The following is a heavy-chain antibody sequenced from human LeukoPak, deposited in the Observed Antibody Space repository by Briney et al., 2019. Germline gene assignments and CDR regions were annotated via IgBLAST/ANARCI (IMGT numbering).Heavy chain of an antibody. CDR3: ARVRTYVVATAIPRGWFET. V-gene: IGHV1-18*01. J-gene: IGHJ5*02. CDR2: ISAFNGNT. D-gene: IGHD2-21*02. CDR1: GYTFTSHG. Sequence: AAVKVPCQPSGYTFTSHGISWVRQAPGHGLEGMVWISAFNGNTNYPQQLPGRVTMTTDTPTNTAYLELTSRRSDDTAVYCCARVRTYVVATAIPRGWFETCGEGTLGTVSS.